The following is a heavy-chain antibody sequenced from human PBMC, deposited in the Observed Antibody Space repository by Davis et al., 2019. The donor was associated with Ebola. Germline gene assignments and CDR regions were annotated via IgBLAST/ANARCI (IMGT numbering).Heavy chain of an antibody. CDR2: INHSGST. Sequence: MPSEPLSPTCPVPGGPISSGDYYWSWIRQPPGKGLEWIGEINHSGSTNYNTSLKSRVTISVDTSKNQFSLRLSSVTAADTAVYFCARDHNLKDGMDVWGQGTTVTVSS. J-gene: IGHJ6*02. V-gene: IGHV4-61*08. CDR3: ARDHNLKDGMDV. D-gene: IGHD5-24*01. CDR1: GGPISSGDYY.